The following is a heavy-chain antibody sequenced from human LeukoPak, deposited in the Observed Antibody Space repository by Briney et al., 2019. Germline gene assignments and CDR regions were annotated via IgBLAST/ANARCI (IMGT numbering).Heavy chain of an antibody. D-gene: IGHD3-22*01. V-gene: IGHV1-18*01. CDR2: ISAYNGNT. J-gene: IGHJ4*02. CDR1: GYTFTSYG. CDR3: ARAGEVDSSGYYYDFDY. Sequence: ASVKVSCKASGYTFTSYGISWVRQAPGQGLEWMGWISAYNGNTNYVQKLQDRVTMTTDTSTSTAYMELRSLRSDDTAVYYCARAGEVDSSGYYYDFDYWGQGTLVTVSS.